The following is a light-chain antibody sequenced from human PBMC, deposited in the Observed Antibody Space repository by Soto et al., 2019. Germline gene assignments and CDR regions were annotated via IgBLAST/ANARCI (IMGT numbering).Light chain of an antibody. CDR2: GAS. CDR3: QQYGSSPLS. J-gene: IGKJ4*01. V-gene: IGKV3-20*01. CDR1: QSVNSNY. Sequence: EIVLTQSPGTLSLSPGERATLSCRASQSVNSNYLGWYQQKYGQAPRLLIFGASNRATVIPDRFSGSGSGTDFTLSISRLEPEDFAVYYCQQYGSSPLSFGGGTTVEIK.